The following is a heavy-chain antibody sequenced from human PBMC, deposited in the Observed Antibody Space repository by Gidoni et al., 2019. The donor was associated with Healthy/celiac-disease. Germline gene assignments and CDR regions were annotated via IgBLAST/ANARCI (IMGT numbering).Heavy chain of an antibody. J-gene: IGHJ4*02. V-gene: IGHV4-34*01. CDR3: ARAGRISAAAGTFDY. CDR2: INHSGST. D-gene: IGHD6-13*01. CDR1: GGSFSGYY. Sequence: QVQLQQWGAGLLKPSETLSLTCAVYGGSFSGYYWSWIRQPPGKGLEWIGEINHSGSTNYNPSLKSRVTISVDTSKNQFSLKLSSVTAADTAVYYCARAGRISAAAGTFDYWGQGTLVTVSS.